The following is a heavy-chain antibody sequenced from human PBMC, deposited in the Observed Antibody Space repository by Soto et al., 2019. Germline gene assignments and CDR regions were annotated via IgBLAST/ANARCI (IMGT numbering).Heavy chain of an antibody. CDR3: DRDQVPVYYDFWSGYPNPNYYYYGMDV. J-gene: IGHJ6*02. Sequence: GGSLRLSCAASGFTVSNNFMSWVRQAPGKGLEWVSVTYPGGTTYYADSVKGRFAISRDNAKNSLYLQMNSLGAEDTAVYYCDRDQVPVYYDFWSGYPNPNYYYYGMDVWGQGTTVTV. CDR1: GFTVSNNF. V-gene: IGHV3-66*01. CDR2: TYPGGTT. D-gene: IGHD3-3*01.